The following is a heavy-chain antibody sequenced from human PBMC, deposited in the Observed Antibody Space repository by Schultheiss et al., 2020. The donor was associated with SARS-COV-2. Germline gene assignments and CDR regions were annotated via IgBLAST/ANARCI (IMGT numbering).Heavy chain of an antibody. J-gene: IGHJ6*02. CDR2: INPNSGGT. D-gene: IGHD3-10*01. CDR3: ARELSESTGYYGMDV. CDR1: GYTFTGYY. V-gene: IGHV1-2*02. Sequence: GESLKISCKASGYTFTGYYMHWVRQAPGQGLEWMGWINPNSGGTNYAQKFQGRVTMTRDTSISTAYMELSRLRSDDTAVYYCARELSESTGYYGMDVWGRGTLVTVSS.